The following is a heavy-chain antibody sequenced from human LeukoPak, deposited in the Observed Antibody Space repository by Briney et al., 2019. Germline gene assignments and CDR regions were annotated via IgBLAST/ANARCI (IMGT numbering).Heavy chain of an antibody. V-gene: IGHV3-30-3*01. Sequence: GGSLRLSCAASGFTFSSYAMHWVRQAPGKGLEWVAVISYDGSNKYYADSVKGRFTISRDNAKNTLYLEMNSLRAEDTALYYCVRGTSHWRGVDFRGRGTLVNVSS. CDR3: VRGTSHWRGVDF. CDR1: GFTFSSYA. CDR2: ISYDGSNK. D-gene: IGHD2-2*01. J-gene: IGHJ4*02.